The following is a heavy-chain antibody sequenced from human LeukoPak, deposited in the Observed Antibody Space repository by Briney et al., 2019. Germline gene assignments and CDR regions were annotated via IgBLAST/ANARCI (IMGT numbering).Heavy chain of an antibody. D-gene: IGHD2-15*01. CDR1: GFTFSSYA. J-gene: IGHJ4*02. CDR2: ISGAGGST. V-gene: IGHV3-23*01. Sequence: PGGSLRLSCAASGFTFSSYAMSWVRQAPGKGLEWVSLISGAGGSTYYADSVKGRFTISRDNSKNTLFLQMNSLRAEDTAVYYCAKNILDCSGGSCYSGGAFDYWGQGTLVTVSS. CDR3: AKNILDCSGGSCYSGGAFDY.